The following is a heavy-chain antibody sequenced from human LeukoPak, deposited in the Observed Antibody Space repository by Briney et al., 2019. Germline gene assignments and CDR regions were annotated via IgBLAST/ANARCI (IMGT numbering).Heavy chain of an antibody. CDR3: AGGTIYDILTGPLDY. D-gene: IGHD3-9*01. CDR1: GFTFSSYT. CDR2: ISTSSIYI. Sequence: GGSLRLSCAASGFTFSSYTMNWVRQAPGKGLEWVSSISTSSIYIYYADSVKGRFTISRHNAKNSLYPQMNSLRAEDTAVYYCAGGTIYDILTGPLDYWGQGTLVTVSS. V-gene: IGHV3-21*01. J-gene: IGHJ4*02.